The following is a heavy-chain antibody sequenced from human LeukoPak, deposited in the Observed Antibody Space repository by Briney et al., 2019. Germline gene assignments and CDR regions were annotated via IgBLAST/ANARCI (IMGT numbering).Heavy chain of an antibody. CDR3: ARDRFPYYYDSSGSVFDY. CDR1: GYTFTGYY. D-gene: IGHD3-22*01. V-gene: IGHV1-2*02. CDR2: INPNSGGT. J-gene: IGHJ4*02. Sequence: EASVKVSCKASGYTFTGYYVHWVRQAPGQGLEWMGWINPNSGGTNYAQKFQGRVTMTRDTSISTAYMELSRLRSDDTAVYYCARDRFPYYYDSSGSVFDYWGQGTLVTVSS.